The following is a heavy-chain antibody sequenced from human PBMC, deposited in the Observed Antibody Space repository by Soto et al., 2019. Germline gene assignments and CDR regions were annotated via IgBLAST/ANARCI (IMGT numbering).Heavy chain of an antibody. CDR3: ARGRVTGYCRSSGSCKNWFDS. J-gene: IGHJ5*01. D-gene: IGHD2-2*01. Sequence: SETLSRTCAVYGGSFNGHYGNWIRHPPGEGLWWIGEINHSVSTKSNPSLKSRVTMSVDTSKNQFSLKLSSVTAADTAVYYCARGRVTGYCRSSGSCKNWFDSWGQGPLVTVSS. CDR1: GGSFNGHY. V-gene: IGHV4-34*01. CDR2: INHSVST.